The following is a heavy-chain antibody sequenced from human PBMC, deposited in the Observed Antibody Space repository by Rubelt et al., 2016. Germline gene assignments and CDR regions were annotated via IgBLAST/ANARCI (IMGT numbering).Heavy chain of an antibody. CDR3: AHRGGKLGYCSSTSCHTNWFDP. D-gene: IGHD2-2*02. J-gene: IGHJ5*02. CDR1: GFSLSTSGVG. V-gene: IGHV2-5*02. CDR2: IYWDDDK. Sequence: QITLKESGPTLVKPTQTLTLTCTFSGFSLSTSGVGVGWIRQPPGKALEWLARIYWDDDKRYSPSLKSRLTITKDTSKNQVVLTMTNMDPVDTATYYCAHRGGKLGYCSSTSCHTNWFDPWGQGTLVTVSS.